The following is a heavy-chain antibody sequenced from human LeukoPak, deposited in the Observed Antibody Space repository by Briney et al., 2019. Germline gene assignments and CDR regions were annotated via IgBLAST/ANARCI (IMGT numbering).Heavy chain of an antibody. CDR1: GGSISSYY. D-gene: IGHD3-22*01. Sequence: PSETLSLTCTVSGGSISSYYWSWIRQPPGKGLEWIGYIYYSGSTNYNPSLKSRVTISVDTSKNQFSLKLSFVTAADTAVYYCARASYDSSGYYYDYWGQGTLVTVSS. CDR2: IYYSGST. V-gene: IGHV4-59*01. J-gene: IGHJ4*02. CDR3: ARASYDSSGYYYDY.